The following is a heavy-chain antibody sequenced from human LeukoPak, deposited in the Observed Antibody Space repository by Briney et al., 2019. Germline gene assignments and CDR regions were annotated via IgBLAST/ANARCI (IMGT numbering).Heavy chain of an antibody. Sequence: ASVKVSCKASGYTFTGYYMHWVRQAPGQGLEWMGWINPNSGGTNYAQKFQGRVTMTRDTPISTAYMELSRLRSDDTAVYYCARVFVVVVAATPSGEYFDYWGQGTLVTVSS. J-gene: IGHJ4*02. D-gene: IGHD2-15*01. CDR1: GYTFTGYY. CDR2: INPNSGGT. CDR3: ARVFVVVVAATPSGEYFDY. V-gene: IGHV1-2*02.